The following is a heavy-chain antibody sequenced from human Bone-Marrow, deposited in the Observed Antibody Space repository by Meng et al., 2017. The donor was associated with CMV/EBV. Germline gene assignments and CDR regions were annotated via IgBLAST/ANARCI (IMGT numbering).Heavy chain of an antibody. CDR1: GFTFDDYG. J-gene: IGHJ4*02. CDR3: ARDQAGYSSGYPHSFDY. Sequence: GESLKISCAASGFTFDDYGMTWVRQAPGKGLEWVSGINWNGASTGYADSVKGRFTISRDNAKNSLYLQMNSLRAEDTAVYYCARDQAGYSSGYPHSFDYWGQGTLVTVSS. CDR2: INWNGAST. V-gene: IGHV3-20*04. D-gene: IGHD3-22*01.